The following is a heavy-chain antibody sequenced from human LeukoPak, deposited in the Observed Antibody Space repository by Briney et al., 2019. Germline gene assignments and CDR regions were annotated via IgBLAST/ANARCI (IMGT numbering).Heavy chain of an antibody. CDR2: INPTGGST. D-gene: IGHD6-13*01. V-gene: IGHV1-46*01. J-gene: IGHJ6*03. Sequence: ASVKVSCKASGYTFTSYYMHWVRQAPGEGLEWMGIINPTGGSTSYAQKFQGRVTMTRDTSTSTVYMELSSLRSEDTAVYYCARAGGTYSSSWYIYYYYYYMDVWGKGTTVTISS. CDR1: GYTFTSYY. CDR3: ARAGGTYSSSWYIYYYYYYMDV.